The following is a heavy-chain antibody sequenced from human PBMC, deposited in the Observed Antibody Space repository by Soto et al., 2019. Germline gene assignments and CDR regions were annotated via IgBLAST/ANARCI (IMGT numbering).Heavy chain of an antibody. CDR3: ARGPRGYSGYALDY. J-gene: IGHJ4*02. Sequence: SETLSLTCTVSGGSISSGDYYWNWIRQHPGKGLEWIGYIYDSGSTYYNPSLKSRVTISVDTSKNQFSLKLSSVTAADTAVYYCARGPRGYSGYALDYWGQGALVTVSS. CDR2: IYDSGST. D-gene: IGHD5-12*01. CDR1: GGSISSGDYY. V-gene: IGHV4-31*03.